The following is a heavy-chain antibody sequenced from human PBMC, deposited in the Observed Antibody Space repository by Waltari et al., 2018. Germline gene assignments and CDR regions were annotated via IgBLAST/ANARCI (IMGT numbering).Heavy chain of an antibody. CDR3: ARGPDPRIAVAGIDY. CDR2: IKQDGSEK. CDR1: GLTFIGYW. D-gene: IGHD6-19*01. J-gene: IGHJ4*02. V-gene: IGHV3-7*03. Sequence: EVRLLESGGGLVQPGGSLRPSCAPSGLTFIGYWMGWFRPAPGKGLEWVANIKQDGSEKYYVDSVKGRFTISRDNAKNSLYLQMNSLRAEDTAVYYCARGPDPRIAVAGIDYWGQGTLVTVSS.